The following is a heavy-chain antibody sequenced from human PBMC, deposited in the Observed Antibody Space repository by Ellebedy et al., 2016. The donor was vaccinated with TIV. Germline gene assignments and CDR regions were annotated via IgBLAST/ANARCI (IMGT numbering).Heavy chain of an antibody. CDR3: ARPLIFGSSDGFNI. D-gene: IGHD2-21*01. J-gene: IGHJ3*02. CDR2: ISYDGSDK. Sequence: GESLKISCAASGFTFSSYAMHWVRQAPGKGLEWVAVISYDGSDKYYAGSVKGRFTISRDNSKSTLYLQMNSLRAEDTAVYYCARPLIFGSSDGFNIWGQGTMVTVSS. V-gene: IGHV3-30*04. CDR1: GFTFSSYA.